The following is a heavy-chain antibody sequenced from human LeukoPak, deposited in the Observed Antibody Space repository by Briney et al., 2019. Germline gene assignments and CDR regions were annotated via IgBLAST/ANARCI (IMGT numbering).Heavy chain of an antibody. Sequence: SETLSLTCTVSGGSISSYYWSWIRQPPGKGLEWIGYIHYSGSTNYNPSLKSRVTISVDTSKNQFSLKLSSVTAADTAVYYCAREAGTTIFDYWGQGTLVTVSS. CDR3: AREAGTTIFDY. CDR2: IHYSGST. D-gene: IGHD6-13*01. J-gene: IGHJ4*02. V-gene: IGHV4-59*01. CDR1: GGSISSYY.